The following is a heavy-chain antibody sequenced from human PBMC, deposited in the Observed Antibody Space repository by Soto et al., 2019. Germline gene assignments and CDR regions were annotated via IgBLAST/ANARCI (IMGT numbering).Heavy chain of an antibody. Sequence: QLQLQESGSGLVKPSQTLSLTCAVSGGSISSGNSYAWSWIRQPPGKGLEWIGSISHTGRTSYNPPLKGRVTKSVDKSKDQFSLKLSSVTAAGMAVYYCARAVAAYVGPWFDPWGQGSLVIVSS. D-gene: IGHD2-15*01. V-gene: IGHV4-30-2*01. J-gene: IGHJ5*02. CDR3: ARAVAAYVGPWFDP. CDR2: ISHTGRT. CDR1: GGSISSGNSYA.